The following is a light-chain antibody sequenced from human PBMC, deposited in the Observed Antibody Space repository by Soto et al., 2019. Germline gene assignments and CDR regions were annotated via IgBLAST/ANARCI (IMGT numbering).Light chain of an antibody. V-gene: IGKV3-20*01. CDR2: GAS. CDR1: QSVSSSY. J-gene: IGKJ4*01. CDR3: QQYDDWLRLT. Sequence: EIVFTQSPGTLSLSPGERGTLSCRASQSVSSSYLAWYQQKPGQATRLIIFGASYRANGIPARFSGSGSGTEFNLTISSLQSEDFAFYFCQQYDDWLRLTFGGGTKVDIK.